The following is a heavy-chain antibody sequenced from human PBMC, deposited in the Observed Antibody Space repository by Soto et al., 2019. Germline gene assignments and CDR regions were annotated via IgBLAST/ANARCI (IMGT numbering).Heavy chain of an antibody. D-gene: IGHD3-3*01. CDR2: ISAYNGNT. J-gene: IGHJ6*02. Sequence: GASVKVSCKASGYTFTSYGISWVRQAPGQGLEWMGWISAYNGNTNYAQKLQGRVTMTTDTSTSTAYMELRSLRSDDTAVYYCARDYYDFWRGTPPDDYGMDVWGQGTTVTVPS. CDR3: ARDYYDFWRGTPPDDYGMDV. CDR1: GYTFTSYG. V-gene: IGHV1-18*01.